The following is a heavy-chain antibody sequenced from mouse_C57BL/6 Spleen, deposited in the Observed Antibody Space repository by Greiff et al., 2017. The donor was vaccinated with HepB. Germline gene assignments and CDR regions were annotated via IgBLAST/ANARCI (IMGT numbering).Heavy chain of an antibody. CDR3: ASPYYDYEGFAY. CDR1: GYTFTDYY. CDR2: INPNNGGT. V-gene: IGHV1-26*01. J-gene: IGHJ3*01. Sequence: EVQLQQSGPELVKPGASVKISCKASGYTFTDYYMNWVKQSHGKSLEWIGDINPNNGGTSYNQKFKGKATLTVDKSSSTAYMELRSLTSEDSAVYYCASPYYDYEGFAYWGQGTLVTVSA. D-gene: IGHD2-4*01.